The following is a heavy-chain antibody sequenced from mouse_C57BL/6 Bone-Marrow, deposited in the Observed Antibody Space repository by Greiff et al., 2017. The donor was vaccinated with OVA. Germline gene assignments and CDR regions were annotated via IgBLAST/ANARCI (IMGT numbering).Heavy chain of an antibody. Sequence: QVQLQQSGPELVKPGASVKISCKASGYAFSSSWMNWVKQRPGKGLEWIGRIYPGDGDTNYNGKFKGKATLTADKSSSTAYMQLSSLTSEHSAVYFCARHEDGYYASYFDYWGQGTTLTVSS. CDR2: IYPGDGDT. CDR3: ARHEDGYYASYFDY. CDR1: GYAFSSSW. J-gene: IGHJ2*01. V-gene: IGHV1-82*01. D-gene: IGHD2-3*01.